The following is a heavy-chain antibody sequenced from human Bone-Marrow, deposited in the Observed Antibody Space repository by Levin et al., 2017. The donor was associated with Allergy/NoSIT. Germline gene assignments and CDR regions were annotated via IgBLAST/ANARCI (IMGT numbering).Heavy chain of an antibody. CDR1: GYTFNTYD. D-gene: IGHD2-8*01. Sequence: ASVKVSCKASGYTFNTYDINWVRQATGQGLEWMGWMNPKSGNTGYAQKFQGRVTMTRDTSVSTAYLELRSLRSEDSAVYYCARDWPGYCITNSCQSYFDYWGQGTLVTVSS. V-gene: IGHV1-8*01. J-gene: IGHJ4*02. CDR3: ARDWPGYCITNSCQSYFDY. CDR2: MNPKSGNT.